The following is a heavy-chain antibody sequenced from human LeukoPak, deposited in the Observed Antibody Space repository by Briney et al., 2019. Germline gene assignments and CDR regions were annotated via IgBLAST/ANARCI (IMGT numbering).Heavy chain of an antibody. J-gene: IGHJ4*02. D-gene: IGHD3-22*01. CDR1: GYSFTSYW. Sequence: GESLKISCKGSGYSFTSYWIGWVRQMPGKGLEWMGIIYPGDSDTRYSPSFQGQVTISADKSISTAYLQWSSLKASDTAMYYCARPYSYDSSELNYFDYWGQGTLVTVSS. CDR2: IYPGDSDT. V-gene: IGHV5-51*01. CDR3: ARPYSYDSSELNYFDY.